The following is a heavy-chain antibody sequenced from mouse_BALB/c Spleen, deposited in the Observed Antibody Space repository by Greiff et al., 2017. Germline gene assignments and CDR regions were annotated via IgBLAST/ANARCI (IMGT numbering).Heavy chain of an antibody. V-gene: IGHV5-17*02. CDR1: GFTFSSFG. CDR3: ARLGPYAMDY. CDR2: ISSGSSTI. J-gene: IGHJ4*01. Sequence: EVQLQQSGGGLVQPGGSRKLSCAASGFTFSSFGMHWVRQAPEKGLEWVAYISSGSSTIYYADTVKGRFTISRDNPKNTLFLQMTSLRSEDTAMYYCARLGPYAMDYWGQGTSVTVSS.